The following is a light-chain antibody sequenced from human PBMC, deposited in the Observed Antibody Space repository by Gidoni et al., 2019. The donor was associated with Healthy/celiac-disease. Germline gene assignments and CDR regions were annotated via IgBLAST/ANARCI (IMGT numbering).Light chain of an antibody. CDR2: GNS. V-gene: IGLV1-40*01. CDR3: QSYDSSLSGYV. J-gene: IGLJ1*01. CDR1: SSNIGAGYD. Sequence: HSVLTQPPSVSGAPGQRVTISCTGSSSNIGAGYDVHWYQQLPGPAPKLLIYGNSNRPSGVPDRFSGSKSGTSASLAITGLQAEDEADYYCQSYDSSLSGYVFGTGTKVTVL.